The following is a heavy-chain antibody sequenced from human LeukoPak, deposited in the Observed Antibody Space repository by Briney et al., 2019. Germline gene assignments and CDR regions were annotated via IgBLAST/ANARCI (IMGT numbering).Heavy chain of an antibody. Sequence: ASVKVSCKASGYTVTGYYVHWVRQAPGQGLEWMGWINPNTGGTNYAQKFQGRVTMTKDTSTNAAYMELSRLRSDDTAVYYCARDRNYYDAFDIWGQGTMVTVSS. CDR1: GYTVTGYY. CDR2: INPNTGGT. CDR3: ARDRNYYDAFDI. D-gene: IGHD3-10*01. V-gene: IGHV1-2*02. J-gene: IGHJ3*02.